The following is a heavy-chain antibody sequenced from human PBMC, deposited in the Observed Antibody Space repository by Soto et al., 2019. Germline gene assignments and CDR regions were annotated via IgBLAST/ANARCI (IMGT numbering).Heavy chain of an antibody. CDR3: ARDARYSSGWYYYYGMDV. V-gene: IGHV6-1*01. CDR1: GDSVSSNSAA. Sequence: PSQTLSLTCAISGDSVSSNSAAWNRIRQSPSRGLEWLGRTYYRSKWYNDYAVSVKSRITINPDTSKNQFSLQLNSVTPEDTAVYYCARDARYSSGWYYYYGMDVWGQGTTVTVSS. D-gene: IGHD6-19*01. J-gene: IGHJ6*02. CDR2: TYYRSKWYN.